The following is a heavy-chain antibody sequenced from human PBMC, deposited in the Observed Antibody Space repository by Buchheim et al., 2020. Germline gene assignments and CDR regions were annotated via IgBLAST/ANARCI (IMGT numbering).Heavy chain of an antibody. J-gene: IGHJ5*02. D-gene: IGHD4-23*01. CDR3: ARGGAVVRTNWFDP. CDR2: IYHSGST. V-gene: IGHV4-30-2*01. CDR1: GGSISSGGYS. Sequence: QLQLQGSGSGLVKPSQTLSLTCAVSGGSISSGGYSWSWIRQPPGKGLEWIGYIYHSGSTYYNPSLKSRVTISVDRSKNQFSLKLSSVTAADTAVYYCARGGAVVRTNWFDPWGQGTL.